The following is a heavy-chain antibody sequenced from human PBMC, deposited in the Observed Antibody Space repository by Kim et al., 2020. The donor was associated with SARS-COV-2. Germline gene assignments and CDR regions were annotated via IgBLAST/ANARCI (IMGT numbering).Heavy chain of an antibody. D-gene: IGHD5-18*01. V-gene: IGHV3-23*01. Sequence: GGSLRLSCAASGFTFSSYAMSWVRQAPGKGLEWVSAISGSGGSTYYADSVKGRFTISRDNSKNTLYLQMNSLRAEDTAVYYCAKEADTYGYCQRTYYFDFWGQGTLVTVSS. CDR2: ISGSGGST. CDR1: GFTFSSYA. J-gene: IGHJ4*02. CDR3: AKEADTYGYCQRTYYFDF.